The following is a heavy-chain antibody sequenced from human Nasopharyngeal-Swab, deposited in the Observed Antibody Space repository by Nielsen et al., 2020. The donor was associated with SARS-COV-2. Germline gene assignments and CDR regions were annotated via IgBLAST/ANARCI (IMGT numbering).Heavy chain of an antibody. CDR3: ARDGLDYDFWSAYFMDV. CDR1: GFTFSSSP. V-gene: IGHV3-23*01. J-gene: IGHJ6*02. Sequence: GEALRLSCAASGFTFSSSPLTWVRQAPGKGLEWVSTISGSAYSTYYSDSVKGRFTISRDNSKNTLYLQMNSLRAEDTAVYYCARDGLDYDFWSAYFMDVWGQGTTVTVSS. D-gene: IGHD3-3*01. CDR2: ISGSAYST.